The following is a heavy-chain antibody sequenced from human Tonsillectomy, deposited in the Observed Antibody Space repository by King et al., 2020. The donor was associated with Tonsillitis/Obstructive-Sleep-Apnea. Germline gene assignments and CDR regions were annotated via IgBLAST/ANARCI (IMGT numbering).Heavy chain of an antibody. J-gene: IGHJ6*03. CDR3: AIARKEASREGNSHMDV. Sequence: VQLVESGGTLVQPGGSLRLSCAASEFTFSNYAMNWVRQAPGKGLEWVSTINSSGGSTFYAGSVKGRFIISRDNSKNTLDLQMSSLRAEDTAVYYCAIARKEASREGNSHMDVWGKGPTVTVSS. V-gene: IGHV3-23*04. CDR1: EFTFSNYA. D-gene: IGHD4-23*01. CDR2: INSSGGST.